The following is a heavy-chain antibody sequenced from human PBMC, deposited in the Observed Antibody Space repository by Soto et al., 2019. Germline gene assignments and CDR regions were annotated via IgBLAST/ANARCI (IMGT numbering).Heavy chain of an antibody. D-gene: IGHD6-19*01. V-gene: IGHV3-30*18. CDR1: GFTFSSYG. J-gene: IGHJ1*01. Sequence: QVQLVESGGGVVQPGRSLRLSCAASGFTFSSYGMHWVRQAPGKGLEWVAIISYDGSNKYYADSVKGRFTISRDNSKNTLYRQMNSLRAEDTAVYYCAKGRESSGWYTYFQHWGQGTLVTVSS. CDR3: AKGRESSGWYTYFQH. CDR2: ISYDGSNK.